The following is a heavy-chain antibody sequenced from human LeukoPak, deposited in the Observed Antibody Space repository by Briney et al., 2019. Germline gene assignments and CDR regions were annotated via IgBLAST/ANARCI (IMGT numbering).Heavy chain of an antibody. D-gene: IGHD6-19*01. CDR2: ITNSGDGT. Sequence: PGGSLRLSCAASGFTFSGYAMNWVRQAPGKGLEWVSAITNSGDGTYDADSVKGRFTISRDNSKNTLYLQMNSLTADDTAVYYCAKVQQWLADIDYWGRGTLVTVSS. J-gene: IGHJ4*02. CDR1: GFTFSGYA. CDR3: AKVQQWLADIDY. V-gene: IGHV3-23*01.